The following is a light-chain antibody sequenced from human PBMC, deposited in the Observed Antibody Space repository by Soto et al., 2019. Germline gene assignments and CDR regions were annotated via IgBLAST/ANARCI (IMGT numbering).Light chain of an antibody. CDR1: NSDVGGYNY. Sequence: QSALTQPASVSGSPGQSITISCTGTNSDVGGYNYVSWYQQHPGKAPKLMIYEVSNRPSGVSNRFSGSKSGNTASLTISGLQAEDEADYYCSSFTSSGIRVFGGGTKLTVL. J-gene: IGLJ2*01. V-gene: IGLV2-14*01. CDR2: EVS. CDR3: SSFTSSGIRV.